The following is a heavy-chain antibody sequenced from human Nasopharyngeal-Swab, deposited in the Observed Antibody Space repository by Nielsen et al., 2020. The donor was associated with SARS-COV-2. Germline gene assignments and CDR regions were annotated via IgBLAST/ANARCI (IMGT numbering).Heavy chain of an antibody. CDR2: ISGNGDRT. V-gene: IGHV3-64*02. J-gene: IGHJ3*01. Sequence: GGSLRLSCVASGFIFSHFGIHWVRQAPGKGLEYLSSISGNGDRTYYVESVKGRFTISRDDSKNTMYLQMDNLRIEDTAVYFCARVSGGSLKNSFDLWGQGTRVTVSS. CDR3: ARVSGGSLKNSFDL. D-gene: IGHD3-16*01. CDR1: GFIFSHFG.